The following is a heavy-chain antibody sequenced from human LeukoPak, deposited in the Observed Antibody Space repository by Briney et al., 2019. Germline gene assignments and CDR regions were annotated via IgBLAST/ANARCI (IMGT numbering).Heavy chain of an antibody. CDR2: ISSNGGST. CDR3: VSTYYYDSSGYYPFDY. J-gene: IGHJ4*02. CDR1: GFTFSNNA. V-gene: IGHV3-64D*09. D-gene: IGHD3-22*01. Sequence: GSLRLSCSASGFTFSNNAMHWVRQAPGKGLEYVSGISSNGGSTHYADTVKGRFTISRDSSKNTLYLQMSSLRAEDTAVYYCVSTYYYDSSGYYPFDYWGQGTPVTVSS.